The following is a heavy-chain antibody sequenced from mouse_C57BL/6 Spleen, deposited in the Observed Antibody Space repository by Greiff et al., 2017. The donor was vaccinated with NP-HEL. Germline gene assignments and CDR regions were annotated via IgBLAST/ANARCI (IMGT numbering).Heavy chain of an antibody. Sequence: VQLQQSGAELVRPGASVKLSCTASGFNIKDDYMHWVKQRPEQGLEWIGWIDPENGDTEYASKFQGKATITADTSSNTAYLQLSSLTSEDTAVYYCTSDGYLPWFAYWGQGTLVTVSA. CDR1: GFNIKDDY. CDR2: IDPENGDT. CDR3: TSDGYLPWFAY. J-gene: IGHJ3*01. D-gene: IGHD2-3*01. V-gene: IGHV14-4*01.